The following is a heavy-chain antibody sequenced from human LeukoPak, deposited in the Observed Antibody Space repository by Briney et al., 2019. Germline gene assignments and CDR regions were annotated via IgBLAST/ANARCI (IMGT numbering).Heavy chain of an antibody. D-gene: IGHD6-13*01. CDR3: AGISAAGTF. CDR2: ISTGGTYI. Sequence: KSGGSLRLSCAASGFTFSSYAMSWVRQAPGKGLEWVSSISTGGTYIYYADSVKGRFTISRDNAKNSLYLQMNTLRAEDTAVYYCAGISAAGTFWGQGALVTVSS. J-gene: IGHJ4*02. CDR1: GFTFSSYA. V-gene: IGHV3-21*01.